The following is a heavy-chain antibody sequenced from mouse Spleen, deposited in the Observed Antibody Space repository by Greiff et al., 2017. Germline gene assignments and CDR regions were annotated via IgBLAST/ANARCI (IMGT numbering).Heavy chain of an antibody. CDR2: ISSGGGNT. V-gene: IGHV5-9*04. CDR3: ARQDY. Sequence: EVKLVESGGGLVKLGGSLKLSCAASGFTFSSYAMSWVRQTPEKRLEWVATISSGGGNTYYPDSVKGRFTISRDNAKNTLYLQMSSLKSEDTAMYYCARQDYWGQGTTLTVSS. CDR1: GFTFSSYA. J-gene: IGHJ2*01.